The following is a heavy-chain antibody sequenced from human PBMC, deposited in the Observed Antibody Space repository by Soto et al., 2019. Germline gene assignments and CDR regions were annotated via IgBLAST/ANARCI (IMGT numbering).Heavy chain of an antibody. CDR3: ARGITQGFVY. Sequence: QVQLVQSGAEVEKPGASVKVSCQASGYNFNTYDINWVRQATGKGLEWMGWMSPSTTNTAYAQMFQGRVTMTWDTSRSTAYMELNSLTSDDTAVYYCARGITQGFVYWGQGTPVTVSS. V-gene: IGHV1-8*02. CDR2: MSPSTTNT. CDR1: GYNFNTYD. J-gene: IGHJ4*02.